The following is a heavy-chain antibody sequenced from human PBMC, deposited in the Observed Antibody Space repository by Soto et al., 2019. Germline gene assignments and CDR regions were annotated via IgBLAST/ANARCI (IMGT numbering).Heavy chain of an antibody. CDR3: ARTQTYYYDSSGYYLDAFDI. Sequence: ASVKVSCKASGGTFSSYAISWVRQAPGQGREWMGGIIPIFGTANYAQKSQGRVTITADESTSTAYMELSSLRSEDTAVYYCARTQTYYYDSSGYYLDAFDIWGQGXMVTVSS. CDR1: GGTFSSYA. J-gene: IGHJ3*02. CDR2: IIPIFGTA. V-gene: IGHV1-69*13. D-gene: IGHD3-22*01.